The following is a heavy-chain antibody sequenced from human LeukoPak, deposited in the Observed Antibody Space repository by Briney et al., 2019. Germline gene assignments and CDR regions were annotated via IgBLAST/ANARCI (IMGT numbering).Heavy chain of an antibody. D-gene: IGHD3-10*01. CDR1: GCTFSSYW. V-gene: IGHV3-7*01. Sequence: PGGSLTLSCAASGCTFSSYWMSWLRQAAGKGLEWVANIKQDGSEKYYVGSVKGRFTISRDNAKNSLYLQMNSLRAEDTAVYYCASVYHYYGSGSYYSPPDYWGQGTLVTVSS. CDR2: IKQDGSEK. J-gene: IGHJ4*02. CDR3: ASVYHYYGSGSYYSPPDY.